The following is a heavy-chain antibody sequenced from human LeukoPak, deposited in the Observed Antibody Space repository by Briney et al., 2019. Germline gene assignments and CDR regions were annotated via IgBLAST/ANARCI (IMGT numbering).Heavy chain of an antibody. CDR2: IYTSGST. Sequence: SETLSCNCTVYGGSVSSYYWSWIRQPHGQGLEWIMRIYTSGSTNYNPSLQSRVTMSGDTSKNQVSLELSSVTAADTAVYYCARAPRPDYGDYFDYWGQGTMVTVSS. J-gene: IGHJ4*02. V-gene: IGHV4-4*07. CDR3: ARAPRPDYGDYFDY. D-gene: IGHD4-17*01. CDR1: GGSVSSYY.